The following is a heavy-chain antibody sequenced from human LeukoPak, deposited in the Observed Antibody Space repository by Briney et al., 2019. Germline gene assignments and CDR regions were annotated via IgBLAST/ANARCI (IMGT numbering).Heavy chain of an antibody. J-gene: IGHJ6*02. D-gene: IGHD5/OR15-5a*01. CDR3: ARVVSQYYYYGMDV. Sequence: PGGSLRLSCAASGFTFSSYGMHWVRQAPGKGLEWVAVIWYDGSNKYYADSVKGRFTISRDNSKNTLYLQMNSLRAEDTAVYYCARVVSQYYYYGMDVWGQGTTVTVSS. V-gene: IGHV3-33*01. CDR2: IWYDGSNK. CDR1: GFTFSSYG.